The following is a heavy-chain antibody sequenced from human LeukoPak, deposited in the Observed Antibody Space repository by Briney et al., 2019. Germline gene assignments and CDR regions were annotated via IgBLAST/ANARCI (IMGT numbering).Heavy chain of an antibody. CDR2: IHYSGST. CDR1: GGSISSYY. D-gene: IGHD3-3*01. J-gene: IGHJ3*02. V-gene: IGHV4-59*01. Sequence: SETLSLTCTVSGGSISSYYWSWIRQPPGKGLEWIGYIHYSGSTNYNPSLKSRVTISVDTSKNQFSLKLSSVTAADTAVYYCARQRGRLYYDLWSGSNDAFDIWGQGTMVTVSS. CDR3: ARQRGRLYYDLWSGSNDAFDI.